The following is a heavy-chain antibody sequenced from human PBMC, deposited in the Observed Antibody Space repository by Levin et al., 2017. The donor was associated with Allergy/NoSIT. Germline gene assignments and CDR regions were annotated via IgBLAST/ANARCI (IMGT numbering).Heavy chain of an antibody. CDR2: IVDSGTNT. V-gene: IGHV3-23*01. D-gene: IGHD3-10*01. CDR1: GFTFSSYA. CDR3: TKDDLFARGATYRYSGFDS. Sequence: GESLKISCAASGFTFSSYAMSWVRQAPGKGLEWVSGIVDSGTNTYYADSVKGRFTISRDNSKNILNLQMNSLRAEDTAMYYCTKDDLFARGATYRYSGFDSWGQGTLVTVSS. J-gene: IGHJ4*02.